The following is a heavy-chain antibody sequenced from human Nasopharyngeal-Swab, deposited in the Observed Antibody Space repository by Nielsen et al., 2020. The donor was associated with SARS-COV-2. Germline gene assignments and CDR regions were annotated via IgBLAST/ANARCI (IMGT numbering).Heavy chain of an antibody. Sequence: WIRQPPGKGLEWVSYISSSSSYTNYADSVKGRFTISRDNAKNSLYLQMNSLRAEDTAVYYCARRISGGYDPWGQGTLVTVSS. CDR3: ARRISGGYDP. CDR2: ISSSSSYT. V-gene: IGHV3-11*03. D-gene: IGHD1-26*01. J-gene: IGHJ5*02.